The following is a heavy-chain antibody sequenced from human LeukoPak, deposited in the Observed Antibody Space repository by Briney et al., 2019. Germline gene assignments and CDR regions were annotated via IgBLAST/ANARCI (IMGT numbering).Heavy chain of an antibody. V-gene: IGHV4-59*01. CDR2: IYYSGNT. CDR1: GGSISGYY. Sequence: PSETLSLTCTVSGGSISGYYWSWIRQPPGKGLEWIGYIYYSGNTNYNPSLKSRVTISVDTSNTQFSLKLSSVTAADTAVYYCARNFGSSWYYFDYWGQGTLVTVTP. CDR3: ARNFGSSWYYFDY. J-gene: IGHJ4*02. D-gene: IGHD6-13*01.